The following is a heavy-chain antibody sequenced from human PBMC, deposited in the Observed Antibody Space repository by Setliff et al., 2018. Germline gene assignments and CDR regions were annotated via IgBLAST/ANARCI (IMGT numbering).Heavy chain of an antibody. CDR1: GYTFTAYD. J-gene: IGHJ4*02. CDR3: ARVQTVGPNSGKDY. CDR2: INGVNGDT. Sequence: AAVKVSCKDSGYTFTAYDIHWVRQAPGQRLEWMGWINGVNGDTKYSENFQGRVTFTRDTTATTAYMELSMLRSDDTAVYYCARVQTVGPNSGKDYWGQGTLVTVSS. D-gene: IGHD1-26*01. V-gene: IGHV1-3*01.